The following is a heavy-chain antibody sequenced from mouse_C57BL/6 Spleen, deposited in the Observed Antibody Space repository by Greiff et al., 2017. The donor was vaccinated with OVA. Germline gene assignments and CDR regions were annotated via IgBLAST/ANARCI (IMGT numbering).Heavy chain of an antibody. V-gene: IGHV1-82*01. D-gene: IGHD1-1*01. CDR3: AHYYGSLSYWYFDV. Sequence: VQLKESGPELVKPGASVKISCKASGYAFSSSWMNWVKQRPGKGLEWIGRIYPGDGDTNYNGKFKGKATLTADKSSSTAYMQLSSLTSEDSAVYFCAHYYGSLSYWYFDVWGTGTTVTVSS. CDR1: GYAFSSSW. CDR2: IYPGDGDT. J-gene: IGHJ1*03.